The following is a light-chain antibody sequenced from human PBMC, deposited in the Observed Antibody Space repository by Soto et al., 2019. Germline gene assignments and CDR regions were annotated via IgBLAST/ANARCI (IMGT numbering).Light chain of an antibody. Sequence: DIQMTQSPSILSASVGDRVTITCRASQRIDTWLAWYQQKPGTAPKLLIYKATILQSGVPSRFSGSGSGTEFTLAIISLQPDDFATYYCQEYETFSPWTFGQGTKVDIK. CDR2: KAT. CDR3: QEYETFSPWT. V-gene: IGKV1-5*03. CDR1: QRIDTW. J-gene: IGKJ1*01.